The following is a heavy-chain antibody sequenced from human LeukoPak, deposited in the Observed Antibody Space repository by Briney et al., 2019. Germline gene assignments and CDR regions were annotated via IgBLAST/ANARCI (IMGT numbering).Heavy chain of an antibody. V-gene: IGHV3-21*01. J-gene: IGHJ5*02. Sequence: GGSLRLSCAASGFTFSGYSMNWVRQAPGKGLEWVSSISSSSSYIYYADSVKGRFTISRDNAKNSLYLQMNGLRAEDTAVYYCAREAEQQLVRSWFDPWGQGTLVTVSS. CDR3: AREAEQQLVRSWFDP. CDR2: ISSSSSYI. CDR1: GFTFSGYS. D-gene: IGHD6-13*01.